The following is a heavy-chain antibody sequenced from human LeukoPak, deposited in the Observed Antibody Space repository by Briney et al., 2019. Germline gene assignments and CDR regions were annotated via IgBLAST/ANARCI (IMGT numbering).Heavy chain of an antibody. J-gene: IGHJ4*02. Sequence: SETLSLTCTVSGGSISSGGYYWSWIRQHPGKGLEWIGYIYYSGSTRYNTSLNSRLTTSRDTSTNQFSLRLSSVTAADTAVYYCARLTPAYCGGDCVDYWGQGTLVTVSS. D-gene: IGHD2-21*02. CDR1: GGSISSGGYY. V-gene: IGHV4-31*03. CDR3: ARLTPAYCGGDCVDY. CDR2: IYYSGST.